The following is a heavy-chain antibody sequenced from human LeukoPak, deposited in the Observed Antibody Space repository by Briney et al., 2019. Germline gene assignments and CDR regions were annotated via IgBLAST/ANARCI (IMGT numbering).Heavy chain of an antibody. CDR2: IIPIFGTA. D-gene: IGHD1-26*01. CDR1: GGTFSSYA. Sequence: SVKVSCKASGGTFSSYAISWVRQAPGQGLEWMGGIIPIFGTANYAQKYQGRVTITTDESTSTAYMELSSLRSEDTAVYYCARAGELGQLGRSGSYLYWGQGTLVTVSS. V-gene: IGHV1-69*05. J-gene: IGHJ4*02. CDR3: ARAGELGQLGRSGSYLY.